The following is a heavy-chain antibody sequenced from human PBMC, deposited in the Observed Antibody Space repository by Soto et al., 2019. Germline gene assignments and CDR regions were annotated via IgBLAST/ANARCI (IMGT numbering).Heavy chain of an antibody. CDR1: GGSISSSSYY. V-gene: IGHV4-39*07. CDR2: IYYSGST. D-gene: IGHD6-13*01. J-gene: IGHJ5*02. Sequence: PSETLSLTCTVSGGSISSSSYYWGWIRQPPGKGLEWIGSIYYSGSTYYNPSLKSRVTISVDTSKNQFSLKLSSVTAADTAVYYCARVGGAAGNWFDTWGQGTLVTVSS. CDR3: ARVGGAAGNWFDT.